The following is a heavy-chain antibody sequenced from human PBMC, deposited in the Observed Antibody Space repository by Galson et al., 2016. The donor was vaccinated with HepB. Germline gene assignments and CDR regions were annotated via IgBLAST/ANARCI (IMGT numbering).Heavy chain of an antibody. D-gene: IGHD2-15*01. V-gene: IGHV4-61*01. CDR2: IYYSGTT. CDR1: GGSISSGNYY. Sequence: SETLSLTCTVSGGSISSGNYYWSWVRQPPGKRLEWIGDIYYSGTTNYKPSLKSRVTISVDTSKNQFSLRLSSVTAADTAVYYCARMDPALISGFDYWGRGTLVTVSS. J-gene: IGHJ4*02. CDR3: ARMDPALISGFDY.